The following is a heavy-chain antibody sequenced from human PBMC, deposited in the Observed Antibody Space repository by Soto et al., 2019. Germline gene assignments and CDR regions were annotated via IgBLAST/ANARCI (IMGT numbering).Heavy chain of an antibody. V-gene: IGHV1-2*04. CDR3: ARESEAGLDY. CDR2: INPNSGGT. J-gene: IGHJ4*02. Sequence: QVQLVQSGAEVKKPGASVKVSCKASGYTFTGYYMHWVRQAPGQGLEWMGWINPNSGGTNYAQKFQGWVTMTREPSISTAYMELGRVRSGDTAVYYCARESEAGLDYWGQGTLVTVSS. D-gene: IGHD6-13*01. CDR1: GYTFTGYY.